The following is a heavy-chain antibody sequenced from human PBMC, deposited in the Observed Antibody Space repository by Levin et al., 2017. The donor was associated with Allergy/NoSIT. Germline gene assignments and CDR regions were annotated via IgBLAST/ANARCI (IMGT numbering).Heavy chain of an antibody. J-gene: IGHJ4*02. CDR3: AREYYDILTGYYPFLDY. V-gene: IGHV1-69*04. CDR1: GGTFSSYT. D-gene: IGHD3-9*01. CDR2: IIPILGIA. Sequence: SVKVSCKASGGTFSSYTISWVRQAPGQGLEWMGRIIPILGIANYAQKFQGRVTITADKSTSTAYMELSSLRSEDTAVYYCAREYYDILTGYYPFLDYWGQGTLVTVSS.